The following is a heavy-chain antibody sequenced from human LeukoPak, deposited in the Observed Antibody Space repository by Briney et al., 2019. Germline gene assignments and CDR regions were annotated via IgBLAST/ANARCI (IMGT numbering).Heavy chain of an antibody. J-gene: IGHJ5*02. CDR3: AKGAGGFSYYNWFDP. V-gene: IGHV1-18*01. CDR1: GYTFTSYG. D-gene: IGHD5-18*01. Sequence: GASVKVSCKASGYTFTSYGISWVRQAPGQGLEWMGWISAYNGNTNYAQKPQGRVTMTTDTSTSTAYMELRSLRSDDTAIYYCAKGAGGFSYYNWFDPWGQGTLVTVSS. CDR2: ISAYNGNT.